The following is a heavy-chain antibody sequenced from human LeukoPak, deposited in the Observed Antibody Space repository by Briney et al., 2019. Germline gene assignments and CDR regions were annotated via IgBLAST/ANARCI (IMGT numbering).Heavy chain of an antibody. V-gene: IGHV3-23*01. J-gene: IGHJ4*02. D-gene: IGHD3-10*01. CDR2: ITGSGGST. Sequence: GGSLRLSCAASGFGFTFSNHAMSWVRQAPGKGLDWVSAITGSGGSTYYADSVKGRFTISRDNSKNTLYLQMNSLRAEDTAVYYCAKDYKGLSGSIFDYWGQGTLVTVSS. CDR3: AKDYKGLSGSIFDY. CDR1: GFGFTFSNHA.